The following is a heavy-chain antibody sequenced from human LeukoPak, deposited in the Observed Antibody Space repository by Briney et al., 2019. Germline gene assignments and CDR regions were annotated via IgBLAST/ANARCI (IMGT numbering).Heavy chain of an antibody. V-gene: IGHV3-7*01. CDR3: ARDPLAAGLFDP. J-gene: IGHJ5*02. CDR1: GFTFSSYW. Sequence: PGGSLRLSCAASGFTFSSYWMNWVRQAPGKGLEWVANINQDGSQKYSVDSVKGRFTISRDNAENSLYLQMNSLRAEDTAVYYCARDPLAAGLFDPWGQGTLVTVSS. CDR2: INQDGSQK. D-gene: IGHD6-13*01.